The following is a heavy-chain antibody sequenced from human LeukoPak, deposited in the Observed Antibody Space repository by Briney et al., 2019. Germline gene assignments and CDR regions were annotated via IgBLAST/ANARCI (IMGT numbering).Heavy chain of an antibody. CDR3: AKPITTLGDFDY. J-gene: IGHJ4*02. V-gene: IGHV3-23*01. CDR2: ISGSGGST. CDR1: GFTFSSYA. Sequence: GGSLRLSRAASGFTFSSYAMSWVRQAPGKGLEWVSAISGSGGSTYYADSVKGRFTISRVNSKNTLYLQMNSLRAEDTAVYYCAKPITTLGDFDYWGQGTLVTVSS. D-gene: IGHD3-3*01.